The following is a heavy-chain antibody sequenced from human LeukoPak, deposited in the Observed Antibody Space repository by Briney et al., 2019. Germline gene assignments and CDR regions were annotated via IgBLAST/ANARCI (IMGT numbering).Heavy chain of an antibody. J-gene: IGHJ3*02. Sequence: GASLQISCQGSGYRFTSYWIGWVRPLPGKGLEWMGIIYPADSDTRYSPSFQGQVTISADKSISTAYLQWSSLKASDTAMYYCARGQSRDDAFDIWGQGTMVTVSS. CDR2: IYPADSDT. D-gene: IGHD5-24*01. V-gene: IGHV5-51*01. CDR1: GYRFTSYW. CDR3: ARGQSRDDAFDI.